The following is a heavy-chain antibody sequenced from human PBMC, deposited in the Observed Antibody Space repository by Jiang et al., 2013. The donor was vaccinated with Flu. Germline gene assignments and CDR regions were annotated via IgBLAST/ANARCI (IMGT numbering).Heavy chain of an antibody. Sequence: SGLVKPSQTLSLTCAVSGGSISNGVYSWSWIRQPPGKGLEWIGYIYHSGSTYYKSSLKSRVTISVDRSKNQFSLKLSSVTAADTAVYYCARISPSGDADYYMDVWGKGTTVTVSS. V-gene: IGHV4-30-2*01. J-gene: IGHJ6*03. D-gene: IGHD3-10*01. CDR1: GGSISNGVYS. CDR2: IYHSGST. CDR3: ARISPSGDADYYMDV.